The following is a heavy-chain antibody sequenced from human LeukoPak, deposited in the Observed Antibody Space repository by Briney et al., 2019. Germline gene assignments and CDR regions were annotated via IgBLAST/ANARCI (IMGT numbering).Heavy chain of an antibody. CDR3: TRTYSSSSIDY. J-gene: IGHJ4*02. D-gene: IGHD6-6*01. CDR1: GGSISTYY. V-gene: IGHV4-59*01. CDR2: IFYTGST. Sequence: SETLSLTCTVSGGSISTYYWSWIRQPPGKGLEWLGYIFYTGSTNYNPSLKSRVTMSIDMSKNQFSLKLSSVTAADTAVYYCTRTYSSSSIDYWGQGALVTVSS.